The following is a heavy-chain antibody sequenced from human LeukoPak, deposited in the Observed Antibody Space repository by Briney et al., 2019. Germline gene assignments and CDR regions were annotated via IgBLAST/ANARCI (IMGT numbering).Heavy chain of an antibody. D-gene: IGHD5-24*01. J-gene: IGHJ3*02. CDR3: ARIRDGYNDAYDI. CDR2: INPSDGST. Sequence: SVKVSCKASGYTFTSYYIHLVRQAPGQGIEWMSIINPSDGSTTNSQKFQGKVTMTRDTSTSTVYMELSGLRSEDTALYYCARIRDGYNDAYDIWGQGTMVTVSS. V-gene: IGHV1-46*01. CDR1: GYTFTSYY.